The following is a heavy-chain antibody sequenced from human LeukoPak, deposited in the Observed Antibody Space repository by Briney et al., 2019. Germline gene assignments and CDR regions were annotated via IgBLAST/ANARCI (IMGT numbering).Heavy chain of an antibody. CDR3: SKDTGSGYDYFSYYFDL. CDR1: GFTFSSYA. D-gene: IGHD5-12*01. CDR2: ISGSGGIT. J-gene: IGHJ4*02. V-gene: IGHV3-23*01. Sequence: GGSLRLSCAASGFTFSSYAMSWVRQAPGKGLEWVSTISGSGGITYYADSVRGRFTISRDNSKNTLYLQMNSLRAEDTAVYYCSKDTGSGYDYFSYYFDLWGQGPLVTVSS.